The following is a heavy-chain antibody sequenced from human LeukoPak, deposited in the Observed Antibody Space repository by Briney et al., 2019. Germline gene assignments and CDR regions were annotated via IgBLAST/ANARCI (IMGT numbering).Heavy chain of an antibody. Sequence: SETLSLTCTVSGGSLSSSSYYWGWIRQPPGKGLEWIGSIYYSGSTYYNPSPKSRVTISVDTSKNQCSLKLSSAPAADTSVYYCARLLYDGDYLWGQGTLVTVSS. CDR2: IYYSGST. J-gene: IGHJ5*02. D-gene: IGHD4-17*01. V-gene: IGHV4-39*01. CDR3: ARLLYDGDYL. CDR1: GGSLSSSSYY.